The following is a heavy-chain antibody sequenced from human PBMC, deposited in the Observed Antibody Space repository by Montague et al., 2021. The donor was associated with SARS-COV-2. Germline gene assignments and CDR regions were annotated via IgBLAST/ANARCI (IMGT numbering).Heavy chain of an antibody. Sequence: TLSLTCTVSGASINAYYWTWIRQPPGKGLEYIGFTYYSGSANYNPSLKSRVTISVDKSKNQFSLTLTSATAADTAMYYCARLAPERHCSVATCSPHWGQGILVTVSS. V-gene: IGHV4-59*01. CDR3: ARLAPERHCSVATCSPH. J-gene: IGHJ4*02. CDR2: TYYSGSA. CDR1: GASINAYY. D-gene: IGHD2-2*01.